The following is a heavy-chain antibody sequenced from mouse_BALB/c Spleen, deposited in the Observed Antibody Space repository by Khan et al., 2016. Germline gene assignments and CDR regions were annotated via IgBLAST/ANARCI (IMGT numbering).Heavy chain of an antibody. J-gene: IGHJ2*01. D-gene: IGHD2-13*01. CDR2: ISYDGSN. Sequence: EVQLQESGPGLVKPSQSLSLTCSVTGYSITSGYYWNWIRQFPGNKLEWMGFISYDGSNNYNPSLKNRISITRDTSKNQFFLKLNSVTAEDTATYFCASGLPPDYWGQGTTLTVSS. V-gene: IGHV3-6*02. CDR1: GYSITSGYY. CDR3: ASGLPPDY.